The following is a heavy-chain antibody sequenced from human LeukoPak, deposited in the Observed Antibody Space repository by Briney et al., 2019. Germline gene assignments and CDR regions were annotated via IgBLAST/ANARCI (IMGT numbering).Heavy chain of an antibody. Sequence: SGGSLRLSCAASGFSFSTYNMNWVRQAPGKGLEWVSFISSSSSYIYYADSVKGRFTISRDNAKNSLFLQMNSLTVEDTAVYYCARVVDYYYGMDVWGQGTTVTVSS. J-gene: IGHJ6*02. D-gene: IGHD2-2*01. V-gene: IGHV3-21*01. CDR2: ISSSSSYI. CDR1: GFSFSTYN. CDR3: ARVVDYYYGMDV.